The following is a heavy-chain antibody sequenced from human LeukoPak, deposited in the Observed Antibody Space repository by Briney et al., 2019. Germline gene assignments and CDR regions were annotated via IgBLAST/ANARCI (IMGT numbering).Heavy chain of an antibody. V-gene: IGHV3-23*01. CDR3: AKNDGDPYYYYGMDV. D-gene: IGHD1-1*01. J-gene: IGHJ6*02. CDR1: GFTFSSYA. Sequence: SGGSLRLSCAASGFTFSSYAMSWVRQAPGKGLEWVSAISGSGGSTYYADSVKGRFTISRDNSKNTLYLQMNSLRAEDTAVYYCAKNDGDPYYYYGMDVWGQGTTVTVSS. CDR2: ISGSGGST.